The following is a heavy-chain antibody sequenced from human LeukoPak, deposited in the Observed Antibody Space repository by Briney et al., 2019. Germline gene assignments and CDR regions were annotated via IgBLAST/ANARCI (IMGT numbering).Heavy chain of an antibody. J-gene: IGHJ4*02. D-gene: IGHD2-15*01. CDR2: ISAYNGNT. V-gene: IGHV1-18*01. CDR3: ARDRVVRPYCSGGSCYLLDY. CDR1: GFTFSSYW. Sequence: GGSLRLSYAASGFTFSSYWMSWVRQAPGQGLEWMGWISAYNGNTNYAQKLQGRVTMTTDTSTSTAYMELRSLRSDDTAVYYCARDRVVRPYCSGGSCYLLDYWGQGTLVTVSS.